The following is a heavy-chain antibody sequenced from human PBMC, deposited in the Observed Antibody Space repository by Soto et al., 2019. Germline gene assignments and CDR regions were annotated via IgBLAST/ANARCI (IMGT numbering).Heavy chain of an antibody. D-gene: IGHD1-26*01. CDR2: ISAYNGNT. CDR1: GYTFPSYG. V-gene: IGHV1-18*01. CDR3: ARDLGGSYYAPVDY. Sequence: QVQLVQSGAEVKKPGASVKVSCKASGYTFPSYGISWVRQAPGQGLEWMGWISAYNGNTKYAQKLQGRVTMTTDTATNTAYMALRRLRSDDTAVYYCARDLGGSYYAPVDYWGQGTLVTVSS. J-gene: IGHJ4*02.